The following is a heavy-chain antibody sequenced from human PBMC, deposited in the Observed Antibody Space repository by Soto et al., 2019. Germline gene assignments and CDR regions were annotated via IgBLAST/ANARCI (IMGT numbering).Heavy chain of an antibody. CDR2: IYWDGDK. CDR3: AHNASYYQFDWFDP. D-gene: IGHD3-10*01. J-gene: IGHJ5*02. V-gene: IGHV2-5*02. Sequence: QITLKESGRTLVKPTQTLTLTCTFSGFSLSTNGVGVGWIRQPPGKALEWLALIYWDGDKRYSPSLKSRLTVTKDTSNNQVVLTMSNMDPVDTATYYCAHNASYYQFDWFDPWGQGILVTVSS. CDR1: GFSLSTNGVG.